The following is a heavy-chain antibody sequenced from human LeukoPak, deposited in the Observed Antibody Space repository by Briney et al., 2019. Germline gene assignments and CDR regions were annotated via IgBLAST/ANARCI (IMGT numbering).Heavy chain of an antibody. CDR3: AKAPVTTCRGAYCYPFDY. CDR1: GFTLSSYA. V-gene: IGHV3-23*01. CDR2: ISDSGNT. J-gene: IGHJ4*02. D-gene: IGHD2-21*01. Sequence: GGSLRLSCAAPGFTLSSYAMSWVRQAPGKGLEWVSAISDSGNTYHADSVKGRFTISRDSSKNTLFLQMNRLRPEDAAVYYCAKAPVTTCRGAYCYPFDYWGQGTLVTVSS.